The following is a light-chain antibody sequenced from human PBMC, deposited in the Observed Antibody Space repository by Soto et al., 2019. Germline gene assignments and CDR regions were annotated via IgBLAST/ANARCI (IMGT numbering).Light chain of an antibody. Sequence: DIQMTQSPSSLSASVGDRVTITCQASQDIDKFLNWYQQKPGKAPNLLIDDASNLETGVPSRFSGSGSGTHFTFTIGSLQPEDVAIYYCQQYYDLPITFGQGTRLEIK. CDR3: QQYYDLPIT. CDR1: QDIDKF. J-gene: IGKJ5*01. V-gene: IGKV1-33*01. CDR2: DAS.